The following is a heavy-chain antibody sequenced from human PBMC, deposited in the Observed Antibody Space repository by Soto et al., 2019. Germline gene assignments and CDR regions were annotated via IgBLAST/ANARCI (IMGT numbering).Heavy chain of an antibody. CDR3: VRRGDSSSSVWGYYYYCMEV. D-gene: IGHD6-6*01. CDR1: GLTFSSYG. CDR2: ISYNVNNK. Sequence: SWGSRRLSCAASGLTFSSYGMHWVRQAPGKGLEWVAVISYNVNNKYYADSVKGRLTISRDDSNNTVYLQMNSLRAEDTAVYYCVRRGDSSSSVWGYYYYCMEVWGQGNTVTVSS. V-gene: IGHV3-30*03. J-gene: IGHJ6*02.